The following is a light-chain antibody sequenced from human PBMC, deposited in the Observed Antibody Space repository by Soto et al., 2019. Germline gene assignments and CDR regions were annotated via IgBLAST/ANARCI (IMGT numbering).Light chain of an antibody. V-gene: IGLV2-8*01. J-gene: IGLJ1*01. CDR1: SSDVGGYNY. CDR2: EVS. Sequence: QSVLTQPPSASGSPGQSVTISCTGTSSDVGGYNYVSWYRQHPGKAPKLMIYEVSKRPSGVPDRFSGSKSGNTASLTVSGLQAEDEADYYCSSYAGRNNWVFGTGTKLTVL. CDR3: SSYAGRNNWV.